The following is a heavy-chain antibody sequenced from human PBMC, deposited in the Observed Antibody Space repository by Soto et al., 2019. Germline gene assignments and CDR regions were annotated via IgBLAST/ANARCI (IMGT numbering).Heavy chain of an antibody. Sequence: QEQLVQSGGEVKKPGASVRVSCKASGYTFTKYGITWVRQAPGQVLAWMGWIGVYNGKTNYARKLQGRGIMTADTSARTAYMELRSLRSDDTAVYYCSRARYCTSPSCYNHYYYGMDIWGQGTTVSVSS. CDR1: GYTFTKYG. J-gene: IGHJ6*02. D-gene: IGHD2-2*02. V-gene: IGHV1-18*04. CDR3: SRARYCTSPSCYNHYYYGMDI. CDR2: IGVYNGKT.